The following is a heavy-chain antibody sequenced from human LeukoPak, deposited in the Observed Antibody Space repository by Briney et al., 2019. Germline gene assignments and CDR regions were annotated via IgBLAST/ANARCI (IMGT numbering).Heavy chain of an antibody. CDR2: TYYRSQQWHS. Sequence: SQTLSLTCAISGDSVSSNGASWNWIRQSPSRGLEWLGRTYYRSQQWHSDYAPSVKGRITLDPDTSKNQFSLQLNSMTPEDTAVYYCGREADFGVVTNWGQGTLVTVSS. D-gene: IGHD3-3*01. J-gene: IGHJ4*02. CDR3: GREADFGVVTN. V-gene: IGHV6-1*01. CDR1: GDSVSSNGAS.